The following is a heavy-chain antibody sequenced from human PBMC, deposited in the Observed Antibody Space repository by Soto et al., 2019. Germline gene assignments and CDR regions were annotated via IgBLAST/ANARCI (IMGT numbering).Heavy chain of an antibody. D-gene: IGHD4-17*01. J-gene: IGHJ4*02. CDR3: ARDGRLRDFDY. CDR1: GYTFTSYA. Sequence: GVSVKVSCKASGYTFTSYAMHWVRQAPGQRLEWMGWINAGNGNTKYSQKFQGRVTITRDTSASTAYMELSSLRSEDTAVYYCARDGRLRDFDYWGQGTLVTVSS. CDR2: INAGNGNT. V-gene: IGHV1-3*01.